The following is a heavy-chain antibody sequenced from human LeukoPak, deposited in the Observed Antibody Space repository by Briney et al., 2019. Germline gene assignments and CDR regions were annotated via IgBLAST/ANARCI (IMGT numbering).Heavy chain of an antibody. Sequence: SVKVSCKASGGTFSSYAISWVRQAPGQGLEWMGGIIPIFGTANYAQKFQGRVTITADESTSTAYMELSSLRSEDTAVYYCARGGRGVDPSRLGYWGQGTLVTVSS. J-gene: IGHJ4*02. CDR3: ARGGRGVDPSRLGY. CDR1: GGTFSSYA. V-gene: IGHV1-69*13. D-gene: IGHD3-10*01. CDR2: IIPIFGTA.